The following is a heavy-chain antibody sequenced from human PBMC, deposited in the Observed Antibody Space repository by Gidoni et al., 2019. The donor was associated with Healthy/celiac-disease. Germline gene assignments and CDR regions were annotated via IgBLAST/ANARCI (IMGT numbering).Heavy chain of an antibody. J-gene: IGHJ4*02. CDR1: GGSFSGYY. V-gene: IGHV4-34*01. Sequence: QVQLQQWGAGLLKPSETLSLTCAVYGGSFSGYYWSWIRQPPGKGLEWIGEINHSGSTNYNPSLKSRVTISVDTSKNQFSLKLSSVTAADTAVYYCARGDGYNYFSPAFWLFDYWGQGTLVTVSS. D-gene: IGHD5-12*01. CDR2: INHSGST. CDR3: ARGDGYNYFSPAFWLFDY.